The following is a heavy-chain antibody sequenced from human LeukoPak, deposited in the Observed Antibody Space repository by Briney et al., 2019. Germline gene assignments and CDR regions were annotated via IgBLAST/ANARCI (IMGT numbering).Heavy chain of an antibody. V-gene: IGHV3-21*01. Sequence: PGGSLRLSCAASGFTFSSYAMSWVRQAPGKGLEWGSSISSSSSYIYYADSVKGRFTISRDNAKNSLYLQMNSLRAEDTAVYYCARRRYSGSSQHFDYWGQGTLVTVSS. CDR2: ISSSSSYI. J-gene: IGHJ4*02. CDR1: GFTFSSYA. CDR3: ARRRYSGSSQHFDY. D-gene: IGHD1-26*01.